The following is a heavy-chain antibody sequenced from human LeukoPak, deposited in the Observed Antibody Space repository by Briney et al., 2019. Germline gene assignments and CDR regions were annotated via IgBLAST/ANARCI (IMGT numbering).Heavy chain of an antibody. CDR3: ARDNYGDYEYYYYYMDV. V-gene: IGHV3-30*03. J-gene: IGHJ6*03. CDR2: ISYDGSNK. CDR1: GFTFSTYG. Sequence: QPGRSLRLSCAASGFTFSTYGMHWVRQAPGKGLEWVAVISYDGSNKYYADSVKGRFTISRDNAKNSLYLQMNSLRAEDTAVYYCARDNYGDYEYYYYYMDVWGKGTTVTVSS. D-gene: IGHD4-17*01.